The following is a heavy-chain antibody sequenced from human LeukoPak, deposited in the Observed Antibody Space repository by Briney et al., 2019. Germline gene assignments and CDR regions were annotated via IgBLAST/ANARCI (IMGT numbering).Heavy chain of an antibody. CDR2: ISSSSSTI. J-gene: IGHJ4*02. CDR3: ARDLGGRYSSSLYYYFDY. D-gene: IGHD6-13*01. CDR1: GFTFSSYS. V-gene: IGHV3-48*02. Sequence: GGSLRLSCAASGFTFSSYSMNWVRQAPGKGLEWVSYISSSSSTICYADSVKGRFTISRDNAKNSLYLQMNSLRDEDTAVYYCARDLGGRYSSSLYYYFDYWGQGTLVTVSS.